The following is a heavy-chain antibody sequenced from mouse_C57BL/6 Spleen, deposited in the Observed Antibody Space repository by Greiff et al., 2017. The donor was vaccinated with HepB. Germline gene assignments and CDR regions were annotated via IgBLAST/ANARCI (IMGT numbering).Heavy chain of an antibody. CDR2: ISGGGGNT. D-gene: IGHD1-1*01. V-gene: IGHV5-9*01. CDR1: GFTFSSYT. J-gene: IGHJ2*01. CDR3: ASQGSSYNYFYY. Sequence: EVKLMESGGGLVKPGGSLKLSCAASGFTFSSYTMSWVRQTPEKRLEWVATISGGGGNTYYPDSVKGRFTISRDKAKNTLYLQMSSLRSEDTALYYCASQGSSYNYFYYWGQGTTLTVSS.